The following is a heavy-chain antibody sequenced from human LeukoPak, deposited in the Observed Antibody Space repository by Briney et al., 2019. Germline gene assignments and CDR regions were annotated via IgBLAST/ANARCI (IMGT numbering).Heavy chain of an antibody. CDR3: ARDRYDSVYNWFDP. D-gene: IGHD3-22*01. Sequence: SETLSLTCTVSDGSISGYYWSWIRQPAGKGLEWIGRIYSSGSTNYNPSLKGRVTMSVDTSKNQFSLKLSSVTAADTAVYYCARDRYDSVYNWFDPWGQGTLVTVSS. CDR1: DGSISGYY. V-gene: IGHV4-4*07. CDR2: IYSSGST. J-gene: IGHJ5*02.